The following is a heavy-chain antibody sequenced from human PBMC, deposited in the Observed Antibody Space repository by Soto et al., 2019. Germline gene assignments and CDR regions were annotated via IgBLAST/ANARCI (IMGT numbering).Heavy chain of an antibody. CDR3: ARDPTQTPRITMIVVVMGARWAFDI. D-gene: IGHD3-22*01. V-gene: IGHV3-30-3*01. CDR2: ISYDGSNK. CDR1: GFTFSSYA. J-gene: IGHJ3*02. Sequence: QVQLVESGGGVVQPGRSLRLSCAASGFTFSSYAMHWVRQAPGKGLEWVAVISYDGSNKYYADSVKGRFTISRDNSKNTLYLQVNSLRAEDTAVYYCARDPTQTPRITMIVVVMGARWAFDIWGQGTMVTVSS.